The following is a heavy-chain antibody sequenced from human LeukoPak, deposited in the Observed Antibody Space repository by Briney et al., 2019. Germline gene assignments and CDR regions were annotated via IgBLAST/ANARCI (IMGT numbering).Heavy chain of an antibody. CDR3: ASQLSDSYGYSYYYYYMGV. D-gene: IGHD5-18*01. CDR1: GGSISSSSYY. J-gene: IGHJ6*03. Sequence: SETLSLTCTVSGGSISSSSYYWGWIRQPPGKGLEWIGSIYYSGSTYYNPSLKSRVTISVDTSKNQFSLKLSSVTAADTAVYYCASQLSDSYGYSYYYYYMGVWGKGTTVTVSS. V-gene: IGHV4-39*07. CDR2: IYYSGST.